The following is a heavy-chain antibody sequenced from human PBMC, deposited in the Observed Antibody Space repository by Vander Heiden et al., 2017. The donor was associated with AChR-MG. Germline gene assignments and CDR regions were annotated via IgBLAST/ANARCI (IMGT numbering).Heavy chain of an antibody. Sequence: QVQLQESGPGLVKPSETLSLTCTVSGGSISSSYWSWIRQPAGKGLEWIGRIYTSGSTNYNPSLKSRVTMSVDTSKNQFSLKLSSVTAADTAVYYCARDRSGLRSYYYYYGMDVWGQGTTVTVSS. D-gene: IGHD5-12*01. V-gene: IGHV4-4*07. J-gene: IGHJ6*02. CDR1: GGSISSSY. CDR3: ARDRSGLRSYYYYYGMDV. CDR2: IYTSGST.